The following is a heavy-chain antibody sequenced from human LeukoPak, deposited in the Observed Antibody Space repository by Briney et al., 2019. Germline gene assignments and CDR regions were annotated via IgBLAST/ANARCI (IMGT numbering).Heavy chain of an antibody. CDR2: IKQDGSEK. CDR3: TRAYSYYPY. Sequence: GGSLRLSCAASGFTFSDFWMSWVRQAPGKGLEWVANIKQDGSEKYYVDSVMGRFTNSRNNAKNSLFLQMSSLRVEDTAVYYCTRAYSYYPYWGQGTLVSVSS. CDR1: GFTFSDFW. V-gene: IGHV3-7*01. J-gene: IGHJ4*02. D-gene: IGHD3-10*01.